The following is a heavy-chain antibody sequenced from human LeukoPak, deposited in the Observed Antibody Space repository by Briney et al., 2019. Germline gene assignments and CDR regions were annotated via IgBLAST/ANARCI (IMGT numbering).Heavy chain of an antibody. V-gene: IGHV3-21*01. J-gene: IGHJ5*02. Sequence: GGSLRLSCAASRFTFSSYSMNWVRQAPGKGLEWVSSISSSSSYIYYADSVKGRFTISRDNAKKSLYLQMNSLRAEDTAVYYCARTYYYDSSGYREDWFDPWGQGTLVTVSS. CDR1: RFTFSSYS. CDR3: ARTYYYDSSGYREDWFDP. D-gene: IGHD3-22*01. CDR2: ISSSSSYI.